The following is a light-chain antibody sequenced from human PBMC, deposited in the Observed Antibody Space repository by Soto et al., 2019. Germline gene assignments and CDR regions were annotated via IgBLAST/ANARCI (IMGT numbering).Light chain of an antibody. Sequence: DIVMTQSTLSLPVTPGEPASISCRSRQSLLHSSGYNYLAWYLQKPGQSPQLLIYLASNRASGFPDRFSGIGSCPDFTLKIIRVEAADCGVYHCIQTLRTPYTFGQGTKLEIK. CDR1: QSLLHSSGYNY. CDR2: LAS. V-gene: IGKV2-28*01. J-gene: IGKJ2*01. CDR3: IQTLRTPYT.